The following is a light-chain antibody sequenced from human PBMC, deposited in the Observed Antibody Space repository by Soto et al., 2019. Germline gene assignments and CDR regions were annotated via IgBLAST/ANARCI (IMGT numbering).Light chain of an antibody. CDR2: DNT. Sequence: QSVLTQPPSVSGAPGQRVTISCTGSSSNIGGGYDVYWYQHLPGRAPKLLIYDNTNRPSGVPDRFSASKSGTSASLAITGLRTEDEAVYYCQSLDYRLSASYVFGSGTKLTVL. CDR1: SSNIGGGYD. V-gene: IGLV1-40*01. CDR3: QSLDYRLSASYV. J-gene: IGLJ1*01.